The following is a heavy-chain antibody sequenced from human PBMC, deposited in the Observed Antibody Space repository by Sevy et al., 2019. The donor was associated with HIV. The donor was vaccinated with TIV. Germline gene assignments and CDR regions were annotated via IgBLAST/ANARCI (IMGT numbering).Heavy chain of an antibody. J-gene: IGHJ4*02. CDR1: GFTFSSYG. Sequence: GGSLRLSCAASGFTFSSYGMHWVRQAPGKGLEWVSVILYDGSNKYYAESVKGRFTISRDNSKNTLYLQMNSLRVEDTAIYYCARGEQWLSFNYWGQGTLVTVFS. V-gene: IGHV3-30*03. CDR2: ILYDGSNK. CDR3: ARGEQWLSFNY. D-gene: IGHD6-19*01.